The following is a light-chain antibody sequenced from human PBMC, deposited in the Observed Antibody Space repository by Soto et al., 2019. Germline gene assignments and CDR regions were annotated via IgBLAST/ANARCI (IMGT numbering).Light chain of an antibody. V-gene: IGKV3-15*01. CDR1: QSVSSN. CDR3: QQYNNWPPIT. Sequence: VVMTQSPGSLSVSPWERATLSCRSSQSVSSNLAWYQQKPGQAPRLLIYGASTRATGIPARFSGSGSGTEFTLTISSLQSEDFAVYYCQQYNNWPPITFGQGTRLEIK. J-gene: IGKJ5*01. CDR2: GAS.